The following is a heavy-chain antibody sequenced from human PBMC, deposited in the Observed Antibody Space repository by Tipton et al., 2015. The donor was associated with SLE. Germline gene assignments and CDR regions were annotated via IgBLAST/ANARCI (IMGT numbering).Heavy chain of an antibody. CDR3: ARDGGNYYDSSGWEGAFDI. D-gene: IGHD3-22*01. Sequence: SLRLSCAASGFTFISYSMNWVRQAPGKGLEWVSSISSSSSYIYYADSVKGRFTISRDNAKNSLYLQMNSLRAEDTAVYYCARDGGNYYDSSGWEGAFDIWGQGTMVTVSS. CDR1: GFTFISYS. J-gene: IGHJ3*02. V-gene: IGHV3-21*01. CDR2: ISSSSSYI.